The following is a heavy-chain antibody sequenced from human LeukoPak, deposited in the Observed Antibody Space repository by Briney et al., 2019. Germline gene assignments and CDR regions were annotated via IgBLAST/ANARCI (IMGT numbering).Heavy chain of an antibody. CDR1: GGSISSYY. Sequence: SETLSLTCTVSGGSISSYYWSWIRQPPGKGLEWIGYIYYSGSTNYNPSLKSRVTISVDTSKNQFSLKLSSVTAADTAVYYCARENEQWLDGLGFDYWGQGTLVTVSS. V-gene: IGHV4-59*01. CDR3: ARENEQWLDGLGFDY. CDR2: IYYSGST. D-gene: IGHD6-19*01. J-gene: IGHJ4*02.